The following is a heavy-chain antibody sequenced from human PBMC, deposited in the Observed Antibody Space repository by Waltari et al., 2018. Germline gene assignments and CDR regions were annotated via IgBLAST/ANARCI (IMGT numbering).Heavy chain of an antibody. CDR2: INPSGGST. D-gene: IGHD6-19*01. CDR3: ARAVAGTGGGNY. CDR1: GYTFTGYY. J-gene: IGHJ4*02. Sequence: QVQLVQSGAEVKKPGASVKVSCKASGYTFTGYYMHWVRQAPGQGLEWMGKINPSGGSTSYAKKFQGRVTMTRDTSTSTVYMELSSLRSEDAAVYYCARAVAGTGGGNYWGQGTLVTVSS. V-gene: IGHV1-46*03.